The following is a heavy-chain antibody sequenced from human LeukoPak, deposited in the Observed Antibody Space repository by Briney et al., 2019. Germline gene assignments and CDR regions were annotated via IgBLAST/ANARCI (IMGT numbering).Heavy chain of an antibody. CDR1: GFTFSNYE. Sequence: QPGGSLRLSCAVSGFTFSNYEMNWVRQAPGKGLEWVSYISGSGSTIYYADSVKGRFTISRDNAKNSLYLQMNSLRDEDTAVYYCARLWGYCSGGSCYSTPYWGQGTLVTVSS. V-gene: IGHV3-48*03. CDR2: ISGSGSTI. J-gene: IGHJ4*02. D-gene: IGHD2-15*01. CDR3: ARLWGYCSGGSCYSTPY.